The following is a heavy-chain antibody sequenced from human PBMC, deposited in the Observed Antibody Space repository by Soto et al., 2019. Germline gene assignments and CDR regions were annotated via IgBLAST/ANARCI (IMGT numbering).Heavy chain of an antibody. J-gene: IGHJ5*02. CDR1: GYRFTSHY. V-gene: IGHV1-46*03. Sequence: GASVKVSSKAIGYRFTSHYMHWVRQAPGQGLEWMGTIYPGGVNIGYAQKFKGRVTMTKDTSTSTVYMELNSLSSEDTAVYYCARDLSWQELVWWFDPWG. D-gene: IGHD3-16*01. CDR2: IYPGGVNI. CDR3: ARDLSWQELVWWFDP.